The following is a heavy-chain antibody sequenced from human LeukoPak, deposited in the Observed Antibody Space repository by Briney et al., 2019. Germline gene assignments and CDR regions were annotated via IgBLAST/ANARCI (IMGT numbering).Heavy chain of an antibody. V-gene: IGHV4-59*12. CDR3: ARGYCSSNSCPDFDY. CDR2: IYYSGTT. CDR1: GGSISSNY. J-gene: IGHJ4*02. Sequence: EASQTLSPTSTVSGGSISSNYWSWIRQPAGKGLEWIGYIYYSGTTNYNPSLKSRATISVDTSKNQFSLKLSSVTAADTAVYYCARGYCSSNSCPDFDYWGQGTLVTVSS. D-gene: IGHD2-2*01.